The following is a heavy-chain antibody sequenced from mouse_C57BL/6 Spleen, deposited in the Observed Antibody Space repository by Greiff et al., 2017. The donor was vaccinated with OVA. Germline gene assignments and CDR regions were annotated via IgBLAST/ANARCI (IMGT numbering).Heavy chain of an antibody. Sequence: QVQLQQSGPELVKPGASVKISCKASGYSFTSYYIHWVKQRPGQGLEWIGWIYPGSGNTKYNEKFKGKATLTADTSSSTAYMQLSSLTSEDSAVYYCARWDSNPFDYWGQGTTLTVSS. CDR1: GYSFTSYY. CDR2: IYPGSGNT. V-gene: IGHV1-66*01. D-gene: IGHD2-5*01. CDR3: ARWDSNPFDY. J-gene: IGHJ2*01.